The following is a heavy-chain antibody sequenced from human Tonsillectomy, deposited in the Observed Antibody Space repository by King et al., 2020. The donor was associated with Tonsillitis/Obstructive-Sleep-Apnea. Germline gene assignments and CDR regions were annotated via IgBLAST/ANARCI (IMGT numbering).Heavy chain of an antibody. J-gene: IGHJ4*02. CDR1: GYTFTGYY. D-gene: IGHD6-19*01. CDR3: SRVAPGIAVAGFDS. Sequence: VQLVESGAEVKKPGASVKVSCKASGYTFTGYYIHWVRQAPGQGLEWMGWINPNSGGTKFAQKVQGRVTMTRDTSINTAYMDLSRLRSDDTAVYYCSRVAPGIAVAGFDSWGQGTLVTVSS. CDR2: INPNSGGT. V-gene: IGHV1-2*02.